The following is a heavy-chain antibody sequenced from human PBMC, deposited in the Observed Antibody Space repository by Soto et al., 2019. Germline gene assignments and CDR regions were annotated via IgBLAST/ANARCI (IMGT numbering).Heavy chain of an antibody. Sequence: LRLSCAASGFDFNTYAMTWVCQAPGKGLEWVAGISGRGRSIFYGDSVKGRFTISRDNSKNTLYLQMNNLRVEDTAVYYCAKDTYLSVADHARTFDYWGRGILVTVSS. V-gene: IGHV3-23*01. CDR2: ISGRGRSI. J-gene: IGHJ4*02. D-gene: IGHD6-19*01. CDR3: AKDTYLSVADHARTFDY. CDR1: GFDFNTYA.